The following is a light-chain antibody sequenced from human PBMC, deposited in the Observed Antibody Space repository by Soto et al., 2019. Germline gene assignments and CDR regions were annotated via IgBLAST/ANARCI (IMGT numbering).Light chain of an antibody. CDR1: QGIGDT. Sequence: EVVMRQSPSTLSVSPLEGATLSCRASQGIGDTLAWYQHKPGQTPRLLIYDTSTSATGVPTRFSGSRSGAEFTLTINSLQSEDFAVYYCQPYNSWPLTFGGGTKVDIK. CDR2: DTS. V-gene: IGKV3-15*01. J-gene: IGKJ4*01. CDR3: QPYNSWPLT.